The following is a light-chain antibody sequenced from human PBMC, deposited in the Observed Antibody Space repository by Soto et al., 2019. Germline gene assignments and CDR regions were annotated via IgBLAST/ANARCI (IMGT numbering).Light chain of an antibody. J-gene: IGKJ1*01. Sequence: DIQMTQSPSSLSASVGDRVTITCRATQDLSNYLAWYQQNPGKVPNLLIYAASTLQSGVPSRFSGSGSRTDFTLTISSLQPEDVATYYCEKYNSAAPWTFGQGTKVEI. CDR2: AAS. CDR1: QDLSNY. CDR3: EKYNSAAPWT. V-gene: IGKV1-27*01.